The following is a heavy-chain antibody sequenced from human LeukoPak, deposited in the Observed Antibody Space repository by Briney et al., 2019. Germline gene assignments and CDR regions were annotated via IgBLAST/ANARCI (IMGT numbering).Heavy chain of an antibody. V-gene: IGHV4-59*01. CDR1: GGSIISYF. D-gene: IGHD5-12*01. CDR2: IFDSGTTNYNPST. J-gene: IGHJ4*02. CDR3: ARGGVTTIAQYDY. Sequence: SETLSLICTVSGGSIISYFWSWIRQPPGKGPEWIGYIFDSGTTNYNPSTNYNPSLKSRVTVSLDTSKNHFSLKLSSVTAADTAVYFCARGGVTTIAQYDYWGQGILVTVSS.